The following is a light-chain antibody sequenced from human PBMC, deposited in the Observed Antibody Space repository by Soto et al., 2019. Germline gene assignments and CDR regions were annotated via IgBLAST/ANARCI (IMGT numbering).Light chain of an antibody. V-gene: IGKV4-1*01. CDR2: WAS. Sequence: DIVLTQSPDSLPVSLGERATINCKSSQSLLYSSNNQNYLAWYQHKPGQPPKLLIYWASIRASGVPDRFSGSGSGTHFTLPISSLQAEDVAVYYCQQSYTTPRTFGQGTTVEIK. CDR3: QQSYTTPRT. J-gene: IGKJ1*01. CDR1: QSLLYSSNNQNY.